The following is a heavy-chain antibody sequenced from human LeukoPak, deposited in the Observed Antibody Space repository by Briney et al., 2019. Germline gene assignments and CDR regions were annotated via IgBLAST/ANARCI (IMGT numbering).Heavy chain of an antibody. J-gene: IGHJ4*02. Sequence: PGGSLRLSCPASGFTFTNQGMHWVRQAPAKGLEWVAGIWHVGGDKYYADSVKGRFTISRDNSKNTLYLQVNSLRAEDTAMYYCARDSSGFIDYWGQGTLVTVSS. D-gene: IGHD3-22*01. CDR1: GFTFTNQG. CDR3: ARDSSGFIDY. V-gene: IGHV3-33*01. CDR2: IWHVGGDK.